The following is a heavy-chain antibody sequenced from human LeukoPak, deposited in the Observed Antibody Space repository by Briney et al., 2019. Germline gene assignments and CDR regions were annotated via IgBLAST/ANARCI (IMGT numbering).Heavy chain of an antibody. V-gene: IGHV1-18*01. D-gene: IGHD1-20*01. CDR2: ISAYNGNT. CDR1: GYTFTSYG. CDR3: ARARNRNRNDNGYYFDY. J-gene: IGHJ4*02. Sequence: ASVKVSCKASGYTFTSYGISWVRQAPGQGLEWMRWISAYNGNTNYAQKLQGRVTMTTDTSTSTAYMELRSLRSDDTAVYYCARARNRNRNDNGYYFDYWGQGTLVTVSS.